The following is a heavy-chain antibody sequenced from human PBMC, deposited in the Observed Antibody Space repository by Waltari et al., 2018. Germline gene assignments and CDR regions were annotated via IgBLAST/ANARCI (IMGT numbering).Heavy chain of an antibody. CDR2: IIPIFGTA. CDR3: AREGFERYYFDY. J-gene: IGHJ4*02. Sequence: QVQLVHSGAEVKTPGSSVKVSCKASVGTFSSYAISWVRQAPGQGLEWMGGIIPIFGTANYAQKFQGRVTITADESTSTAYMELSSLRSEDTAVYYCAREGFERYYFDYWGQGTLVTVSS. V-gene: IGHV1-69*13. CDR1: VGTFSSYA.